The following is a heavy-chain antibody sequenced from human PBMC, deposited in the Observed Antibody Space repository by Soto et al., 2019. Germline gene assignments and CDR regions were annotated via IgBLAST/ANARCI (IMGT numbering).Heavy chain of an antibody. CDR2: IRGTAT. Sequence: EVQLLESGGTLVQPGESLRLSSEVSGFSFSSFAKNWVRQAPGEGLEWVSSIRGTATSYADSVKGRFTIARDNSKNTVYLQMNTLRGEDTAVYYCAKCAVLTTTSGGWCNWFDPWGQGTLVIVPS. CDR1: GFSFSSFA. J-gene: IGHJ5*02. CDR3: AKCAVLTTTSGGWCNWFDP. V-gene: IGHV3-23*01. D-gene: IGHD2-21*01.